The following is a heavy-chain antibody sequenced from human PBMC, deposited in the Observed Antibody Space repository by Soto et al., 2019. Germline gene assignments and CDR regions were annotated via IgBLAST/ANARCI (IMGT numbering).Heavy chain of an antibody. J-gene: IGHJ6*02. CDR1: GFTFSSYG. CDR3: AKERRPNYFYGMDV. D-gene: IGHD6-25*01. V-gene: IGHV3-30*18. CDR2: ISYDGSNK. Sequence: QVPLVESGGGVVQPGRSLRLSCAASGFTFSSYGMHWVRQAPGKGLEWVAVISYDGSNKYYADSVKGRFTISRDNSKNTLYLQMTSLTPEDTAVYYCAKERRPNYFYGMDVWGQGTTVTFSS.